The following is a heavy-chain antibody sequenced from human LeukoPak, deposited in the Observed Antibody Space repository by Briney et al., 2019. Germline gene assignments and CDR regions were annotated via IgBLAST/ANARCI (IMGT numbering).Heavy chain of an antibody. CDR2: IIPIFGTA. CDR3: ARDHGQDSSSWHPAFDY. Sequence: SVKVSCKASGGTFSSYAISWVRQAPGQGLEWMGGIIPIFGTANYAQKFQGRVTITADESTSAAYMELSSLRSEDTAVYYCARDHGQDSSSWHPAFDYWGQGTLVTVSS. J-gene: IGHJ4*02. CDR1: GGTFSSYA. V-gene: IGHV1-69*13. D-gene: IGHD6-13*01.